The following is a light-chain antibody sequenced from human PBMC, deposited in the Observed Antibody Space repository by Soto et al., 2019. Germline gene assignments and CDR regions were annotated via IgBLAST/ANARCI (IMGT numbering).Light chain of an antibody. Sequence: DIVLTQTPLSSPVTLGQPASISCRSSQSLVHSDGNTYFNWLQQRPGQPPRLLIYKISNRFPGVPDRFSGSGAGTDFTMKISRVPAEAVGVYYRLQATRSYTFGQGTKLEIK. CDR2: KIS. V-gene: IGKV2-24*01. CDR3: LQATRSYT. CDR1: QSLVHSDGNTY. J-gene: IGKJ2*01.